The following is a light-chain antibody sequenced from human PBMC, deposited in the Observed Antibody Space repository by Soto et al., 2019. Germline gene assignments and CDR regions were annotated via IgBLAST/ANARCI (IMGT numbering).Light chain of an antibody. CDR3: CSYAGSYTWV. Sequence: QSALTQPRSVSGSPGQSVTISCTGTSSDVGGYNYVSWYQQHPGKAPKLMIYDVNKRPSGVPDRFSGSKSGNTASLTISGLQAEDEADYYCCSYAGSYTWVFGGGTPLTVL. V-gene: IGLV2-11*01. J-gene: IGLJ3*02. CDR2: DVN. CDR1: SSDVGGYNY.